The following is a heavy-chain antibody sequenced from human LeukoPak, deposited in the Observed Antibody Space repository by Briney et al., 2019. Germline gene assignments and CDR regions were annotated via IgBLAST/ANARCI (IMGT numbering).Heavy chain of an antibody. CDR3: ARIITMVRGAHNWFDP. V-gene: IGHV4-59*01. Sequence: SETLSLTCTVSGGSISSYYWSWIRQPPGKGLEWIGYIYYSGSTNYNPSLKSRVTISVDTSKNQFSLKLSSVTAADTAVYYCARIITMVRGAHNWFDPWGQGTLVTVSS. CDR2: IYYSGST. J-gene: IGHJ5*02. D-gene: IGHD3-10*01. CDR1: GGSISSYY.